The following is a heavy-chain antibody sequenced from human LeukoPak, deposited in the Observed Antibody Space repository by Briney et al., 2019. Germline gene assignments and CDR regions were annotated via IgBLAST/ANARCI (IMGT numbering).Heavy chain of an antibody. V-gene: IGHV4-30-2*01. CDR3: ARAPLDDYGDYGGESHAFDI. D-gene: IGHD4-17*01. J-gene: IGHJ3*02. Sequence: PSQTLSLTCAVSGGSISSGGYSWSWIRQPPGKGLEWIGYIYHSGSTYYNPSLKSRVTISVDRSKNQFSLKLSSVTAADTAVYYCARAPLDDYGDYGGESHAFDIWGQGTMVTVSS. CDR1: GGSISSGGYS. CDR2: IYHSGST.